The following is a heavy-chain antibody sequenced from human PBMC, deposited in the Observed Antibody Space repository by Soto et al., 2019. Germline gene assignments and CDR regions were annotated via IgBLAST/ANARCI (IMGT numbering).Heavy chain of an antibody. J-gene: IGHJ6*02. V-gene: IGHV1-18*01. CDR3: ARHTYYDFWSGYYPLDYGMDV. Sequence: ASVKVSCKASGYTFTSYGISWVRQAPGQGLEWMGWISAYNGNTNYAQKLQGRVTMTIDTSTSTAYMKLRSLRSDDTAVYYCARHTYYDFWSGYYPLDYGMDVWGQGTTVTVSS. D-gene: IGHD3-3*01. CDR2: ISAYNGNT. CDR1: GYTFTSYG.